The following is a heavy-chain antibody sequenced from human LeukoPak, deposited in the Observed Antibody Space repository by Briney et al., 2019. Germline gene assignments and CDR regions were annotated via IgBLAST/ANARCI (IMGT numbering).Heavy chain of an antibody. J-gene: IGHJ6*03. D-gene: IGHD2-2*02. CDR3: ASVPAAIPAGNYYMDV. CDR1: GGSISSHY. Sequence: SETLSLTCTVSGGSISSHYWSWLRQPPGKGLEWIGYIYYSGSTNYNPSLKSRVTISVDTSKNQSSLKLSSVTAADTAVYYCASVPAAIPAGNYYMDVWGKGTTVTVSS. CDR2: IYYSGST. V-gene: IGHV4-59*11.